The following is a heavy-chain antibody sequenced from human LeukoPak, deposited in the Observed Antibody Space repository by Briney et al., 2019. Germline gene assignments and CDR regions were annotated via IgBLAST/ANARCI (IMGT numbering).Heavy chain of an antibody. J-gene: IGHJ6*02. CDR1: GFTFNNYC. Sequence: GGSLRLSCAASGFTFNNYCMNWVRQAPGKGLEWVSSISSSSNYIYYADSVKGRFTISRDNAKKSLYLEMNSLRAGDTAVYYCARDDLGTSYFYYGMDVWGQGTTVTVSS. D-gene: IGHD7-27*01. CDR3: ARDDLGTSYFYYGMDV. V-gene: IGHV3-21*01. CDR2: ISSSSNYI.